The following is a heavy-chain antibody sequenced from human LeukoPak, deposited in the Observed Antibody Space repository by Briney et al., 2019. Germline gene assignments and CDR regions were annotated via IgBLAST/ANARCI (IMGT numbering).Heavy chain of an antibody. V-gene: IGHV3-33*01. CDR2: IWFDGRKI. D-gene: IGHD6-19*01. CDR3: ARDRSASIAVVTAEIDY. CDR1: GFTFSHYG. J-gene: IGHJ4*02. Sequence: PGRSLRLSCAASGFTFSHYGMHWVRQAPGMGLEWVAVIWFDGRKIHYPDSVKGRFTISRDNSKNTLYLQMDNLRADDTAVYYCARDRSASIAVVTAEIDYWGQGTLVTVSS.